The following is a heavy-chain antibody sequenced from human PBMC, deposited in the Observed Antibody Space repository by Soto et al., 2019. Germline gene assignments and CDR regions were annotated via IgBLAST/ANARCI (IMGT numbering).Heavy chain of an antibody. V-gene: IGHV1-2*02. CDR3: ARDSGIPSQFWYFDI. D-gene: IGHD2-21*01. CDR1: GYTFSDYF. Sequence: QVQLAQSGAEVRKPGASVKVSCQTYGYTFSDYFLHWVRQAPGQGPEWMGFVNPKRGGTEYAQKFQGRVTMARDTSINTVYMELSRLTSEDTAIYYCARDSGIPSQFWYFDIWGQGSLVTVSS. J-gene: IGHJ2*01. CDR2: VNPKRGGT.